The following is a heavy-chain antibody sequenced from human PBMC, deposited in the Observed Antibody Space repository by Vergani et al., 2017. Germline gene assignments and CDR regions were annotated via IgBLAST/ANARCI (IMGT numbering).Heavy chain of an antibody. CDR2: IKYDGSKK. V-gene: IGHV3-7*01. D-gene: IGHD5-18*01. CDR3: ARSPHGYTYGGYISQFDP. CDR1: GFTFSNLW. J-gene: IGHJ5*02. Sequence: EVQLVASGGGLVQRGGSLRLSCEASGFTFSNLWMTWVRQAPGKGLEWVANIKYDGSKKNYVDSVKGRFTISRDNAKNSLYLQMNNLRVEDTAVYFCARSPHGYTYGGYISQFDPWGQGTLVTVSS.